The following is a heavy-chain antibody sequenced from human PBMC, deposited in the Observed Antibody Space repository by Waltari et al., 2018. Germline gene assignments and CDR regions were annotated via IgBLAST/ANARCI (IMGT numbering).Heavy chain of an antibody. CDR2: INQSGST. CDR3: ARHRQPGHSFDI. Sequence: QVQLQQWGAGLLKPSETLSLTCAVYGGSFSGYYWSWIRQPPGKGLEWIGEINQSGSTNYNPSLKSRVTISVDTSKNQVYLNLRSVAAADTAVYYCARHRQPGHSFDIWGQGASVLVSS. D-gene: IGHD3-16*02. V-gene: IGHV4-34*01. J-gene: IGHJ3*02. CDR1: GGSFSGYY.